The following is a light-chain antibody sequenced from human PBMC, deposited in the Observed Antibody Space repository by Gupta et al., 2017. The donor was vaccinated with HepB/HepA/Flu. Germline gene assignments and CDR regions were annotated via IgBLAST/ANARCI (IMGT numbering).Light chain of an antibody. CDR1: SSDIGGYNW. Sequence: QSALTQPASVSGSPGQSIAISCTGTSSDIGGYNWVSWYQQHPGKAPKLLIYDVNNRPSGVSNRFSGSKSGNTASLTISGLQAEDEADYYCTSYTTSSILVFGGGTKVTVL. CDR2: DVN. CDR3: TSYTTSSILV. V-gene: IGLV2-14*03. J-gene: IGLJ3*02.